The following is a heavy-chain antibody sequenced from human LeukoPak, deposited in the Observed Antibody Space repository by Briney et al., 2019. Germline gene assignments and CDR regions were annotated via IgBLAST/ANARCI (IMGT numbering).Heavy chain of an antibody. J-gene: IGHJ4*02. D-gene: IGHD6-13*01. CDR3: ARCSSSWYTGYFDY. V-gene: IGHV4-39*07. Sequence: PSENLSLTCTVSGGSISSSSYYWGWIRQPPGKGLEWIGSIYYSGSTYYNPSLKSRVTISVDTSKNQFSLKLSSVTAADTAVYYCARCSSSWYTGYFDYWGQGTLVTVSS. CDR1: GGSISSSSYY. CDR2: IYYSGST.